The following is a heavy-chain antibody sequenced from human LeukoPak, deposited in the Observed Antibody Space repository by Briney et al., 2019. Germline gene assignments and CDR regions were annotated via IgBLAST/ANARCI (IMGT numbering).Heavy chain of an antibody. J-gene: IGHJ4*02. D-gene: IGHD3-3*01. V-gene: IGHV4-34*01. CDR3: ARFWSGYAYFDY. Sequence: PSETLSLTCAVYGGSFSGYYWSWIRQPPGKGLEWIGEINHSGSTNYNPSLKSRVTISVDTSKNQFSLKLSSVTAADTAVYYCARFWSGYAYFDYWGQGTLVTVSS. CDR2: INHSGST. CDR1: GGSFSGYY.